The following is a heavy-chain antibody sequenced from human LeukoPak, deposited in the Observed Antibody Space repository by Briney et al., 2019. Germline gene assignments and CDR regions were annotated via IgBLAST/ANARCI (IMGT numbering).Heavy chain of an antibody. V-gene: IGHV1-46*01. CDR3: ARDFRGYSSSWYRYYYAMDV. CDR2: INPDGGNT. J-gene: IGHJ6*02. Sequence: ASVKVSCKASGYTFITYYMHWVRQAPGQGLEWVGQINPDGGNTRYAQRFHGRVILSTDMSTSTVYMEVSSLRSDDTAVYYCARDFRGYSSSWYRYYYAMDVWGQGTTVTVSS. D-gene: IGHD6-13*01. CDR1: GYTFITYY.